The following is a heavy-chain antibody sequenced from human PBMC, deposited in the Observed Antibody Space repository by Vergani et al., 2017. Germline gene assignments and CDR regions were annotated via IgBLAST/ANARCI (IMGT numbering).Heavy chain of an antibody. CDR3: AAYCSSTSCYRLVDY. D-gene: IGHD2-2*01. CDR1: GGSISSSSYY. Sequence: QLQLQESGPGLVKPSETLSLTCTVSGGSISSSSYYWGWIRQPPGKGLEWIGSIYYSGSTYYNPSLKSRVTISVDTSKNQFSLKLSSVTAADTAVYYCAAYCSSTSCYRLVDYWGQGTLVTVSS. V-gene: IGHV4-39*07. CDR2: IYYSGST. J-gene: IGHJ4*02.